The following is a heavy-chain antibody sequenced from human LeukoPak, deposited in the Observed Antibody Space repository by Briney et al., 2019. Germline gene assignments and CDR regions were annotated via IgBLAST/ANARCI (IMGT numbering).Heavy chain of an antibody. CDR1: EFTFSTYS. Sequence: GGSLRLSCAASEFTFSTYSMNWVRQAPGKGLEWVSYISSSSSTIYYADSVKGRFTISRDNAKNSLYLQMNSLRDDDTAVYYCATQLELRNWGQGTLVTVSS. J-gene: IGHJ4*02. D-gene: IGHD1-1*01. V-gene: IGHV3-48*02. CDR2: ISSSSSTI. CDR3: ATQLELRN.